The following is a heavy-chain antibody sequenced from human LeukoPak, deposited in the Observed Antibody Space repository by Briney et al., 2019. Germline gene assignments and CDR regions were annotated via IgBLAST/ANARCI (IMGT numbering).Heavy chain of an antibody. CDR1: GFTFSSYG. D-gene: IGHD2-15*01. Sequence: GGTLRLSCAASGFTFSSYGMSWVRQAPGKGLEWVSAISGSGGSTYYADSVKGRFTISRDNAKNSLYLQMNSLRAEDTAVYYCARTDCSGSSCYKIYYFDYWGQGTLVTVSS. J-gene: IGHJ4*02. CDR2: ISGSGGST. V-gene: IGHV3-23*01. CDR3: ARTDCSGSSCYKIYYFDY.